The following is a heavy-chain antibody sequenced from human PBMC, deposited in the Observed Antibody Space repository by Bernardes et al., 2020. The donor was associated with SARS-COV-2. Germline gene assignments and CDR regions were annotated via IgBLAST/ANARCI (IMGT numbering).Heavy chain of an antibody. CDR3: ARTFYYDRGGDSLFDL. CDR2: MNPNSGNT. V-gene: IGHV1-8*01. D-gene: IGHD2-21*01. Sequence: ASVKVSCKASGYTFPSYDINWVRQATGQGLEWMGWMNPNSGNTGYAQKFQGRVTMTRDTSISTDYLELNRLRSDDTAVYYCARTFYYDRGGDSLFDLWGQGTPVTVSS. CDR1: GYTFPSYD. J-gene: IGHJ4*02.